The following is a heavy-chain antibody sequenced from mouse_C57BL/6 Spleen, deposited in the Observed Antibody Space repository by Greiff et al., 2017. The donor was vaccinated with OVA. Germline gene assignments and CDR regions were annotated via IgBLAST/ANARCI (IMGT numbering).Heavy chain of an antibody. Sequence: QVQLQQPGTELVKPGASVKLSCKASGYTFTSYWMHWVKQRPGQGLEWIGNINPSNGGTNYNEKFKGKATLTVDKSSSTAYMQLSSLTSEDSAVYYCARSGGNYVDWYFDVWGTGTTVTVSS. CDR1: GYTFTSYW. V-gene: IGHV1-53*01. D-gene: IGHD2-1*01. CDR3: ARSGGNYVDWYFDV. CDR2: INPSNGGT. J-gene: IGHJ1*03.